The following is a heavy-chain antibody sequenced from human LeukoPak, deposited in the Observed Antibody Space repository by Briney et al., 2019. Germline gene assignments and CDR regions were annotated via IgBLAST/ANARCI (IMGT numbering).Heavy chain of an antibody. J-gene: IGHJ4*02. CDR1: GFTFSSYA. D-gene: IGHD2-2*01. V-gene: IGHV3-23*01. CDR2: ISGSGGST. Sequence: GGSLRLSCAASGFTFSSYAMSWVRQAPGKGLEWVSAISGSGGSTYYADSVKGRFTISRDNSKNTPYLQMNSLRAEDTAVYYCAKVAIYCSSTSCFFDYWGQGTLVTVSS. CDR3: AKVAIYCSSTSCFFDY.